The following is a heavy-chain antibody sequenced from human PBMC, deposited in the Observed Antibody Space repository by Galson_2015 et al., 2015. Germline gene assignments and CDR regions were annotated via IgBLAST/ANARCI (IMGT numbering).Heavy chain of an antibody. D-gene: IGHD3-22*01. J-gene: IGHJ3*01. CDR2: IKQDGSER. CDR1: GFTFSTYW. CDR3: ARDGPSSGYRNDAFDV. V-gene: IGHV3-7*01. Sequence: SLRLSCAASGFTFSTYWMTWVRQAPGTGLEWLANIKQDGSERYYVDSVKGRFTISRDNAKNSLYLQMNSLRAEDTAVYYCARDGPSSGYRNDAFDVWGQGTMVTVS.